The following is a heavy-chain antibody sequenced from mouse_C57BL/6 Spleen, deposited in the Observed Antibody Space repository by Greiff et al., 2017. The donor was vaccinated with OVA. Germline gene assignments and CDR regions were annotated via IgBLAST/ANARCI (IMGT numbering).Heavy chain of an antibody. Sequence: DVKLVESGGGLVQPGGSLKLSCAASGFTFSDYYMYWVRQTPEKRLEWVAYISNGGGSTYYPDTVKGRFTISRDNAKNTLYLQMSRLKSEDTAMYYCARPYYYGSREGYFDVWGTGTTVTVSS. D-gene: IGHD1-1*01. CDR2: ISNGGGST. J-gene: IGHJ1*03. V-gene: IGHV5-12*01. CDR1: GFTFSDYY. CDR3: ARPYYYGSREGYFDV.